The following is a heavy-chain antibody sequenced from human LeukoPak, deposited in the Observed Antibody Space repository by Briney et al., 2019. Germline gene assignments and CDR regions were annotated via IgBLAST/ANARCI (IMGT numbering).Heavy chain of an antibody. CDR2: ISSSSSYI. J-gene: IGHJ4*02. D-gene: IGHD3-9*01. CDR1: GFTFSSYS. V-gene: IGHV3-21*01. Sequence: GGSLRLSCAASGFTFSSYSMNWVRQAPGKGLEWVSSISSSSSYIYYADSVKGRFTISRDNAKNSLYLQMNSLRAEDTAVYYCARGEDYDILTGHKPQKYWGQGTLVTVSS. CDR3: ARGEDYDILTGHKPQKY.